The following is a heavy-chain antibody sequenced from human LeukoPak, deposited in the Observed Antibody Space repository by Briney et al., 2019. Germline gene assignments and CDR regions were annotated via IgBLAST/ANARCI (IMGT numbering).Heavy chain of an antibody. Sequence: GSLRLSCAASGFTFSSYGMHWVRQAPGKGLEWVAVIWYDGSNKYYADSVKGRFTISRDNSKNTLYLQMNSLRSEDTAVYYCARGPQQQANWFDPWGQGTLVTVSS. D-gene: IGHD6-13*01. J-gene: IGHJ5*02. V-gene: IGHV3-33*01. CDR2: IWYDGSNK. CDR1: GFTFSSYG. CDR3: ARGPQQQANWFDP.